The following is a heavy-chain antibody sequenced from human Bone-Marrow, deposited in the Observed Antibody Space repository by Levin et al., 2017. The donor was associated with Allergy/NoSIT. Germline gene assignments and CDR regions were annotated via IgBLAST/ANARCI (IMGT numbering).Heavy chain of an antibody. Sequence: ASVKVSCKASGGTFSSYAISWVRQAPGQGLEWMGGIIPIFGTANYAQKFQGRVTITADESTSTAYMELSSLRSEDTAVYYCARGLRRVGYYDSSGYYLPFDYWGQGTLVTVSS. D-gene: IGHD3-22*01. CDR3: ARGLRRVGYYDSSGYYLPFDY. J-gene: IGHJ4*02. CDR2: IIPIFGTA. V-gene: IGHV1-69*13. CDR1: GGTFSSYA.